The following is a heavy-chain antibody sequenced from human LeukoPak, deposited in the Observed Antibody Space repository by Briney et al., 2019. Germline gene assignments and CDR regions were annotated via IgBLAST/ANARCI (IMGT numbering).Heavy chain of an antibody. J-gene: IGHJ4*02. CDR2: ISSSSTHI. Sequence: GGSLRLSCAASGFTLSSYSMNWVRQAPGKGLEWVSYISSSSTHIYYADSVKGRFTISRDNARNSLYLQMDSLRAKVTAIYYCARSEHSSSSFDYWGQGTLVTVSS. D-gene: IGHD6-6*01. V-gene: IGHV3-21*01. CDR1: GFTLSSYS. CDR3: ARSEHSSSSFDY.